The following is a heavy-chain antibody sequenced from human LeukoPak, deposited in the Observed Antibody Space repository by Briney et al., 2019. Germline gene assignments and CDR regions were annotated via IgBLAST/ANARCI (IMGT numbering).Heavy chain of an antibody. Sequence: GGSLRLSCAASGFTFSSYWMSWVRQAPGKGLEWVANIKQDGSEKYYVDSVKGRFTISRDNAKNSLYLQMNGLRAEDTAVYYCARVPEGPYYYDSSGYYYPSAYYYGMDVWGQGTTVTVSS. V-gene: IGHV3-7*01. CDR1: GFTFSSYW. D-gene: IGHD3-22*01. CDR2: IKQDGSEK. CDR3: ARVPEGPYYYDSSGYYYPSAYYYGMDV. J-gene: IGHJ6*02.